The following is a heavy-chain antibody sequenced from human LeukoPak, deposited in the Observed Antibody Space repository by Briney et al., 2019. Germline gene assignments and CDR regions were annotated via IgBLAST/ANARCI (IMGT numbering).Heavy chain of an antibody. V-gene: IGHV4-59*01. D-gene: IGHD5-18*01. J-gene: IGHJ4*02. CDR1: GYSISTYY. CDR3: ARGGYSYGSFRLYFDY. Sequence: SETLSLTCTVSGYSISTYYWSWIRQPPGKEPEWIAYFSYSGATTYNPSLKSRVTISPDMSKNQFSLTLNSVTAADAAVYYCARGGYSYGSFRLYFDYWGQGILVTVSS. CDR2: FSYSGAT.